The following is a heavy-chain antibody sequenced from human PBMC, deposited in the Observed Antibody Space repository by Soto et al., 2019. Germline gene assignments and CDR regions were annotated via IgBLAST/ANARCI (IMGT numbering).Heavy chain of an antibody. Sequence: EVQLLESGGGLVQPGGSLRLSCAASGFTFSSYAMSWVRQAPGKGLEWVSAISGSGGSRYYADSVKGRFTISRDNSKNTLYLQMNSLRAEDTAVYYCAANRGYNYYYGMDVWGQGTTVTVSS. CDR1: GFTFSSYA. D-gene: IGHD3-22*01. CDR2: ISGSGGSR. V-gene: IGHV3-23*01. CDR3: AANRGYNYYYGMDV. J-gene: IGHJ6*02.